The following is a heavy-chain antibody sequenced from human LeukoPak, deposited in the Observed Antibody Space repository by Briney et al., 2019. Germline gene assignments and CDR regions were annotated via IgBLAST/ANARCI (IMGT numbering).Heavy chain of an antibody. CDR3: ARDQADSHLGYYYYGMDV. CDR2: INHSGST. D-gene: IGHD3-16*01. J-gene: IGHJ6*02. CDR1: GGSLSGYY. Sequence: PSETLSLTCAVYGGSLSGYYWSWIRQPPGKGLEWIGEINHSGSTNYNPSLKSRVTISVDTSKNQFSLKLSSVTAADTAVYYCARDQADSHLGYYYYGMDVWGQGTTDTVSS. V-gene: IGHV4-34*01.